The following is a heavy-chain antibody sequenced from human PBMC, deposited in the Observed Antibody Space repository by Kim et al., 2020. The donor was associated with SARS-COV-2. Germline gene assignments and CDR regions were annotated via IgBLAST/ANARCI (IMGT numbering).Heavy chain of an antibody. D-gene: IGHD5-18*01. J-gene: IGHJ4*02. CDR3: ARGMGTFDY. V-gene: IGHV3-21*01. Sequence: SYIYYAASVTGRFTISRDNAKNSLYLQMNSLRAEDTVVYYCARGMGTFDYWGQGTLVTVSS. CDR2: SYI.